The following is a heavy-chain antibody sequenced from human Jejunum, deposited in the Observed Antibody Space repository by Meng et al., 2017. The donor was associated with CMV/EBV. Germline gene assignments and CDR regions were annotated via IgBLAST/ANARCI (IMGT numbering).Heavy chain of an antibody. V-gene: IGHV3-48*03. J-gene: IGHJ5*02. D-gene: IGHD1-26*01. CDR3: ARELGARSPHYNWFDP. Sequence: STCSSYEMNWVRQAPGKGLEWVSYISGDGSTILYADSVKGRFTISRDNAKNSVYLQMKSLRAEDTAVYYCARELGARSPHYNWFDPWGQGTLVTVSS. CDR2: ISGDGSTI. CDR1: STCSSYE.